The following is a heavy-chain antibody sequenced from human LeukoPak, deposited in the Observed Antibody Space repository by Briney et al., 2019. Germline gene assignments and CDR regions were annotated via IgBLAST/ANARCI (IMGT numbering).Heavy chain of an antibody. J-gene: IGHJ5*02. CDR2: INNDGSTT. Sequence: GGSLRLSCAVSGFTFSDHHMHWVRQAPGKGLVWVSQINNDGSTTRYADSVKGRFTISRDNAENTLYLQMNSLRAEDAAVYYCARGYSSSWYNWFDPWGQGTLVTVSS. V-gene: IGHV3-74*01. D-gene: IGHD6-13*01. CDR3: ARGYSSSWYNWFDP. CDR1: GFTFSDHH.